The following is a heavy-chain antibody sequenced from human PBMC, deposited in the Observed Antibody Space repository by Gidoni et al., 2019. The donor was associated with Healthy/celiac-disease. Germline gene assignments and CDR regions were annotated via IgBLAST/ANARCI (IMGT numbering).Heavy chain of an antibody. CDR2: ISAYNGNT. D-gene: IGHD3-22*01. CDR3: ARILVVWGYWYFDL. Sequence: QVQLVQSGAGVKKPGASVQGSCRASGYTFTSYGIRWVRQAPGTGLEWMGWISAYNGNTNYAQKLQVRVTMTTDTSTSTAYMELRILRSDDTAVYSCARILVVWGYWYFDLWGRGTLVTVSS. V-gene: IGHV1-18*01. J-gene: IGHJ2*01. CDR1: GYTFTSYG.